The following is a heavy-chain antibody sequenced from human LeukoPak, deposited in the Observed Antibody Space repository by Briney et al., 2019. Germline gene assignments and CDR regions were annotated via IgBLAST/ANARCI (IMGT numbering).Heavy chain of an antibody. Sequence: GASVKVSCKASGGTFSSYAISWVRQAPGQGLEWMGGIIPIFGTANYAQKFQGRVTITADESTSTAYMELSSLRSEDTAVYYCARESHSPLDYGDSGAFDIWGQGTMVTVSS. J-gene: IGHJ3*02. V-gene: IGHV1-69*13. CDR3: ARESHSPLDYGDSGAFDI. CDR1: GGTFSSYA. D-gene: IGHD4-17*01. CDR2: IIPIFGTA.